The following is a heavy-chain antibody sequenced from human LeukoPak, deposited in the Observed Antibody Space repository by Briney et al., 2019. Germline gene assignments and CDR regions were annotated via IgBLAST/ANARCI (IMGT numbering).Heavy chain of an antibody. CDR2: VYYTWTS. CDR3: ARYSNHVDYFDS. Sequence: SETLSLTCTVSGDSVSSHYWSWIRQPPGKGLEWIAYVYYTWTSNYNPSLKSRVTISIDTSKNQFSLKLISVTAADTAVYYCARYSNHVDYFDSWGQGTLVTVSS. J-gene: IGHJ4*02. V-gene: IGHV4-59*02. CDR1: GDSVSSHY. D-gene: IGHD4-11*01.